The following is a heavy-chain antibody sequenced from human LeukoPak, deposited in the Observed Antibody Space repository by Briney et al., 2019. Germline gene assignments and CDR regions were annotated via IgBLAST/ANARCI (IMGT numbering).Heavy chain of an antibody. V-gene: IGHV3-49*04. CDR3: TRDIVSISQPYYFDY. Sequence: GGSLRLSCTASGFTFGYHAINWVRQAPGRGLEWVGFIRSQAYSGTTEYATSVKDRFTISRDDSKSIAYLQTNSLKTEDTAVYYCTRDIVSISQPYYFDYWGQGTLVTVSS. D-gene: IGHD2-2*01. CDR2: IRSQAYSGTT. J-gene: IGHJ4*02. CDR1: GFTFGYHA.